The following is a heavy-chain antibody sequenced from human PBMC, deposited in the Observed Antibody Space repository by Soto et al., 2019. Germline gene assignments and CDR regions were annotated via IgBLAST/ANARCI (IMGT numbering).Heavy chain of an antibody. CDR3: ATTYDYVWGSYRYQYYFDY. V-gene: IGHV3-23*01. CDR1: GFTFSSYA. Sequence: PGGSLRLSCAASGFTFSSYAMSWVRQAPGKGLEWVSAISGSGGSTYYADSVKGRFTISRDNSKNTLYLQMNSLRAEDTAVYYCATTYDYVWGSYRYQYYFDYWGQGTLVTVSS. D-gene: IGHD3-16*02. CDR2: ISGSGGST. J-gene: IGHJ4*02.